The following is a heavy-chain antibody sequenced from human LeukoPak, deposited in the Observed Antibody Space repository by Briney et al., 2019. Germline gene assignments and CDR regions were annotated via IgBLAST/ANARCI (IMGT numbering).Heavy chain of an antibody. D-gene: IGHD4-11*01. J-gene: IGHJ4*02. CDR2: IRSKAYDGTT. CDR1: EFTFGDYA. CDR3: TRAPYSNYVNLDY. Sequence: GGSLRLSCTASEFTFGDYAMSWVRQAPGKGLEWVGFIRSKAYDGTTEYAASVKGRFTISRDDSKSIAYLQMNSLRTEDTAVYYCTRAPYSNYVNLDYWGQGTLLTVSS. V-gene: IGHV3-49*04.